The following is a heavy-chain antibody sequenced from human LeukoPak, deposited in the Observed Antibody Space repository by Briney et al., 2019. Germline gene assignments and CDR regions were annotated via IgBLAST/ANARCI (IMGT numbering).Heavy chain of an antibody. CDR3: ARGRPPLGSYYRAYAFDI. Sequence: GGSLRLSCAASGFIFTDHSMNWVRQAPGKGLEWVSYIRSRDGLIFYTDSVKGRFTVSTDKAKNSLYLQMNSLRDEDTAMYYCARGRPPLGSYYRAYAFDIWGQGTMVTVSS. D-gene: IGHD1-26*01. CDR2: IRSRDGLI. CDR1: GFIFTDHS. V-gene: IGHV3-48*02. J-gene: IGHJ3*02.